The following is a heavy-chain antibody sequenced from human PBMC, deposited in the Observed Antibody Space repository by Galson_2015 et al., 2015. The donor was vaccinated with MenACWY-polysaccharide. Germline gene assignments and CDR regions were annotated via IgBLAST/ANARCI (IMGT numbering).Heavy chain of an antibody. V-gene: IGHV7-4-1*02. D-gene: IGHD1-26*01. CDR2: NNTNTGNP. CDR1: GYTFTTYA. CDR3: ARDTQQKATTVPAGRFDY. Sequence: SVKVSCKASGYTFTTYAMNWVRQAPGQGLEWMGGNNTNTGNPTYAQGFTGRFVFSLDASVSTAYLQISSLKAEDTAVYYCARDTQQKATTVPAGRFDYWGQGTLVTVSS. J-gene: IGHJ4*02.